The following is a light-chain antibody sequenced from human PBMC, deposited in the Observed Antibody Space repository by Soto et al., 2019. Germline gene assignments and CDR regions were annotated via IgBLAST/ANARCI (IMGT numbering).Light chain of an antibody. J-gene: IGKJ5*01. CDR3: QQRSNWPPWT. Sequence: DIQMTQSPSSVSASVGDRVTITCRASQGISNWLAWYQQKPGKAPKLLIYATSSLQSGVPSRFAGSGSGTDFTLTISSLEPEDFAVYYCQQRSNWPPWTFGQGTRLEIK. V-gene: IGKV1-12*01. CDR1: QGISNW. CDR2: ATS.